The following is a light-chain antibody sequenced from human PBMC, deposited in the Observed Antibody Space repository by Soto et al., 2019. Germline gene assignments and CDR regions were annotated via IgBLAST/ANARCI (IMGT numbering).Light chain of an antibody. CDR2: EVT. J-gene: IGLJ1*01. V-gene: IGLV2-23*02. Sequence: QSALTQPASVSGSPGQSITISCSGTSSDVGTYNLVSWYQQYPGKAPRLMIYEVTKRPSGVSNRFSGSKSGNTASLTISGLQPEDEADYYCCSYAGSSSSIFGTGTKPPS. CDR1: SSDVGTYNL. CDR3: CSYAGSSSSI.